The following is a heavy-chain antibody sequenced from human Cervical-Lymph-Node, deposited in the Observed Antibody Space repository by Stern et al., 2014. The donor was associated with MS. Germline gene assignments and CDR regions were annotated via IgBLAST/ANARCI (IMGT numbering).Heavy chain of an antibody. Sequence: VQLEESDPGLVKPSETLSLTCTVSGGSISSYYWSWIRQPPGKGLEWIGYIYYSGSTNYNPSLKSRVTISVDTSKYQFSLKLSSVTAADTAVYYCARGCSGGSCLLDPWGQGTLVTVSS. CDR3: ARGCSGGSCLLDP. J-gene: IGHJ5*02. V-gene: IGHV4-59*01. CDR1: GGSISSYY. CDR2: IYYSGST. D-gene: IGHD2-15*01.